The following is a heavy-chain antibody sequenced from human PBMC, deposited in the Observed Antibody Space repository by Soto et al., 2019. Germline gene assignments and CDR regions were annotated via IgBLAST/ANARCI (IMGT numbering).Heavy chain of an antibody. J-gene: IGHJ5*02. Sequence: PSETLSLTCTVSGGSVNIGSFYWSWIRQPPGKGLEWIVHMYYTGSTNYNPSLKRRVTISSGTSKNQFSLKVNSVTAADTAVYYCVRIGDSATYYRADTWGQGTLVTVSS. V-gene: IGHV4-61*01. CDR3: VRIGDSATYYRADT. CDR1: GGSVNIGSFY. D-gene: IGHD1-26*01. CDR2: MYYTGST.